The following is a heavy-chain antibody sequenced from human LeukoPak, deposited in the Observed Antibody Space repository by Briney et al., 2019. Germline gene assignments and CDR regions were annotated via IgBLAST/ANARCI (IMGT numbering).Heavy chain of an antibody. Sequence: QPGGSLRLSCAASGFTFSNYVMNWVRQAPSKGLEWVTFIQKDGGSKFYADSVKGRFTISRDNAKNSLYLQMNSLRAEDTAVYYCARAWEEGSPPGSTSAFDIWGQGTMVTVSS. CDR2: IQKDGGSK. CDR1: GFTFSNYV. CDR3: ARAWEEGSPPGSTSAFDI. V-gene: IGHV3-30*02. D-gene: IGHD3-10*01. J-gene: IGHJ3*02.